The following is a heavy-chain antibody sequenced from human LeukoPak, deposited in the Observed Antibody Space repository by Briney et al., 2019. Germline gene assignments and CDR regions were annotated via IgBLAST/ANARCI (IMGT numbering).Heavy chain of an antibody. CDR1: GFTFSSYA. V-gene: IGHV3-23*01. CDR3: AKGRVQLERRELDY. Sequence: GGSLRLSCAASGFTFSSYAMSWVRQAPGKGLEWVSAISGSGGSTYYADSVKGRFTISRDNSKNTLYLQMNSLRAEDTAVYYCAKGRVQLERRELDYWGQGTLVTVSS. D-gene: IGHD1-1*01. CDR2: ISGSGGST. J-gene: IGHJ4*02.